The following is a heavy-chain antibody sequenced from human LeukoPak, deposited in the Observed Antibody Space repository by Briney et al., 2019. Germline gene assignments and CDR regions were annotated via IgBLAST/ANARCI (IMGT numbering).Heavy chain of an antibody. CDR1: GFTFSSYS. V-gene: IGHV3-23*01. J-gene: IGHJ3*02. Sequence: GGSLRLSCAASGFTFSSYSMSWVRQAPGKGLESVSSINPNGDRTFHADSVKGRFTISRDNSKNTLYLQMNSLRAEDTAVYYCAKDIGGAFVVVPAAIDAFDIWGQGTMVTVSS. CDR2: INPNGDRT. D-gene: IGHD2-2*01. CDR3: AKDIGGAFVVVPAAIDAFDI.